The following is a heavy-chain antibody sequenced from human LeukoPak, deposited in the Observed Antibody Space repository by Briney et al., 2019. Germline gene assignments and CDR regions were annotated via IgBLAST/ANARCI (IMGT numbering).Heavy chain of an antibody. V-gene: IGHV4-34*01. CDR2: INHSGST. J-gene: IGHJ4*02. D-gene: IGHD3-22*01. CDR1: GEPFSGYY. Sequence: SETLSLTCAVYGEPFSGYYWSWIRQPPGKGLEWIGEINHSGSTNYNPSLKSRVTISVDTSKNQSSLKLSSVTAADTAVYYCARVDYYDSSGLDYWGQGTLVTVSS. CDR3: ARVDYYDSSGLDY.